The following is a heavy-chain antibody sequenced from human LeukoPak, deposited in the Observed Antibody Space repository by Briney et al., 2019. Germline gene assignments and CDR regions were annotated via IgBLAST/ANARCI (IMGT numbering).Heavy chain of an antibody. D-gene: IGHD3-3*01. J-gene: IGHJ6*02. CDR3: AGVTKSYYYGMDV. CDR1: GGTFSSYA. CDR2: IIPIFGTA. V-gene: IGHV1-69*13. Sequence: VASVKVSCKASGGTFSSYAISWVRQAPGQGLEWMGGIIPIFGTANYAQKFQGRVTITADESASTAYMELSSLRSEDTAVYYCAGVTKSYYYGMDVWGQGTTVTVSS.